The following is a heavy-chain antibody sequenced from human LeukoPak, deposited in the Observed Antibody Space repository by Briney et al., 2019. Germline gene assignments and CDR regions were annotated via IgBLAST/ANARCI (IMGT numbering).Heavy chain of an antibody. CDR1: GGSITNYY. Sequence: SETLSLTCTVSGGSITNYYWSWIRQPPGKGLEWIGYIYHSGSTYYNPSLKRRVTISVDRSKNQFSLKLSSVTAADTAVYYCARALSGAFDPWGQGTLVTVSS. D-gene: IGHD1-26*01. J-gene: IGHJ5*02. CDR2: IYHSGST. CDR3: ARALSGAFDP. V-gene: IGHV4-59*12.